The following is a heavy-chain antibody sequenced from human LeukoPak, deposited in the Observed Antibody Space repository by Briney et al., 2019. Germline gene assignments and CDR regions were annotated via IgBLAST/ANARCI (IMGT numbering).Heavy chain of an antibody. J-gene: IGHJ4*02. V-gene: IGHV1-69*13. CDR3: AIGPYCSGGSCYSFFDY. CDR1: GGTFSSYA. Sequence: GASVKVSCKASGGTFSSYAISWVRQAPGQGLEWMGGIIPIFGTANYAQKFQGRVTITADESTSTAYMELSSLRSEDTVVYYCAIGPYCSGGSCYSFFDYWGQGTLVTVSS. CDR2: IIPIFGTA. D-gene: IGHD2-15*01.